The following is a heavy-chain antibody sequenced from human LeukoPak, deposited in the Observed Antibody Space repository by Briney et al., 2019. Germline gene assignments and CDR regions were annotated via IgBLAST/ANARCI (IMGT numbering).Heavy chain of an antibody. Sequence: PGGSLRLSCAASGFTFSSYAVSWVRQAPGKGLEWVSAISGSGGSTYYADSVKGRFTISRDNSKNTLYLQMNSLRAEDTAVYYCAKDLLAAAGNYYYYYGMDVWGQGTTVTVSS. CDR1: GFTFSSYA. CDR2: ISGSGGST. D-gene: IGHD6-13*01. J-gene: IGHJ6*02. CDR3: AKDLLAAAGNYYYYYGMDV. V-gene: IGHV3-23*01.